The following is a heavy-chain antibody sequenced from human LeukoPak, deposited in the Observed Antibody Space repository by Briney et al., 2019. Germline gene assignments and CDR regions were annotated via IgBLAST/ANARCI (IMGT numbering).Heavy chain of an antibody. CDR1: GYTLPSYY. D-gene: IGHD6-13*01. V-gene: IGHV1-18*01. CDR2: ITAYSGNK. Sequence: ASVEVFCKASGYTLPSYYIRWVPQAPGQGLEWMGWITAYSGNKNYAQKLQGRGTMTTDTSTSAAYMELRSLRADDTAVYYYARGTYSSSWFGFGPWGQGALVTVSS. J-gene: IGHJ5*02. CDR3: ARGTYSSSWFGFGP.